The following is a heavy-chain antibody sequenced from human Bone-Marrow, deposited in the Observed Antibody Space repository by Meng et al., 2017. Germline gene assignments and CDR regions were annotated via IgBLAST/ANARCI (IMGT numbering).Heavy chain of an antibody. Sequence: SETLSLTCSVSGASISSSSYYWGWVRQPPGKGLEWIGNIFYSGSTYYTPSLKSRVTISVDTSKNQFSPKLTSVTAADTAVYYCARAQSGDYNSSGYYTYFDYWGQGTLVTVSS. CDR1: GASISSSSYY. CDR2: IFYSGST. CDR3: ARAQSGDYNSSGYYTYFDY. J-gene: IGHJ4*02. D-gene: IGHD3-22*01. V-gene: IGHV4-39*07.